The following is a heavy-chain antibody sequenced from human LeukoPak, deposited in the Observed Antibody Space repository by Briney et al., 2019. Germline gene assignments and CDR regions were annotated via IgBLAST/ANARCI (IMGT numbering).Heavy chain of an antibody. Sequence: SETLSLTCAVSGYSISSGYYWGWIRQPPGKGLEWIGSIYHSGSTYYNPSLKSRVTISVDTSKNQFSLKLSSVTAADTSVYYCASALIVVVPAASLGAFDIWGQGTMVTVSS. V-gene: IGHV4-38-2*01. J-gene: IGHJ3*02. CDR1: GYSISSGYY. D-gene: IGHD2-2*01. CDR2: IYHSGST. CDR3: ASALIVVVPAASLGAFDI.